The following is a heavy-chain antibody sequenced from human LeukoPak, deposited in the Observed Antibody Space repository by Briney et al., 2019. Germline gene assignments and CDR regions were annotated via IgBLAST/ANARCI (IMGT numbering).Heavy chain of an antibody. Sequence: SVKVSCKASGGTFSSYAISWVRQAPGQGLEWMGGIIPIFGTANYAQKFQGRVTITADESTGTAYMELSSLRSEDTAVYYCAREVGIAAALAFDIWGQGTMVTVSS. CDR1: GGTFSSYA. CDR2: IIPIFGTA. V-gene: IGHV1-69*13. D-gene: IGHD6-13*01. CDR3: AREVGIAAALAFDI. J-gene: IGHJ3*02.